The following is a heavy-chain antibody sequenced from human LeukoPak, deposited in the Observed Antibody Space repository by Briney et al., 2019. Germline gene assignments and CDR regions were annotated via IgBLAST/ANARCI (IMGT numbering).Heavy chain of an antibody. CDR3: ARGPIATGYYYGMDV. Sequence: PSGTLSLTCFVSGDSISGYYWSWIRQPPGKGLEWIGYIYYSGSTNYNPSLKCRVTISVDTSKNQFSLKLSSVTAADTAVYYCARGPIATGYYYGMDVWGRGTTVTVSS. J-gene: IGHJ6*02. D-gene: IGHD1-14*01. V-gene: IGHV4-59*01. CDR2: IYYSGST. CDR1: GDSISGYY.